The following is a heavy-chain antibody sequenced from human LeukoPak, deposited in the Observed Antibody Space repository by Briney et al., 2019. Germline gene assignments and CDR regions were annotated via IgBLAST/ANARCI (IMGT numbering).Heavy chain of an antibody. CDR3: ARDRVDSLGAFDI. CDR2: IYTSGST. V-gene: IGHV4-61*02. J-gene: IGHJ3*02. CDR1: GGSISSGSYY. Sequence: PSQTLSLTCTVSGGSISSGSYYWSWIRQPAGKGLEWIGRIYTSGSTNYNPSLKSRVTISVDTSKNQFSLKLSSVTAADTAVFYCARDRVDSLGAFDIWGQGTMVTVSS. D-gene: IGHD5-12*01.